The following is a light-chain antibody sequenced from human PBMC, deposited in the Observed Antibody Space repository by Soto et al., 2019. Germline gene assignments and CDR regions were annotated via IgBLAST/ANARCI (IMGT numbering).Light chain of an antibody. CDR1: SSDVVSYNL. J-gene: IGLJ1*01. CDR3: FSYAGNSLNYV. CDR2: EAS. Sequence: QSALTQPASVSGSPEQSITISCTGPSSDVVSYNLVSWYQQHPGKAPKLMIYEASKRPSGISNRFSGSKSGNAASLTISGLQAEDEADYYCFSYAGNSLNYVFGTGTKVTVL. V-gene: IGLV2-23*01.